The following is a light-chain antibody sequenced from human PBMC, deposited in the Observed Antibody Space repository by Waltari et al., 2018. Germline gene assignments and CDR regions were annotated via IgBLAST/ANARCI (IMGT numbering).Light chain of an antibody. CDR3: AAWDDSLNGLYV. CDR1: SSNIGSNT. Sequence: QSVLTQPPSASGTPGPRVTISCSGSSSNIGSNTVNWYQQLPGTAPKLLIYSNNQRPSGVPDRFSGSKSGTSGSLAISGLQSDDEADYYCAAWDDSLNGLYVFGTGTKVTVL. CDR2: SNN. V-gene: IGLV1-44*01. J-gene: IGLJ1*01.